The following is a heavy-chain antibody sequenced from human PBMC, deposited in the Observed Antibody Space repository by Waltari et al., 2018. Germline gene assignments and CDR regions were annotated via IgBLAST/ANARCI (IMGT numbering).Heavy chain of an antibody. CDR3: ARLCIAVARYRTFDY. CDR1: GGSISSRSYY. CDR2: IYYSGST. V-gene: IGHV4-39*01. Sequence: QVQLQQWGAGLLKPSETLSLPCTVSGGSISSRSYYWGWIRQPPGKGLEWIGSIYYSGSTYYNPSLKSRVTISVDTSKNQFSLKLSSVTAADTAVYYCARLCIAVARYRTFDYWGQGTLVTVSS. J-gene: IGHJ4*02. D-gene: IGHD6-19*01.